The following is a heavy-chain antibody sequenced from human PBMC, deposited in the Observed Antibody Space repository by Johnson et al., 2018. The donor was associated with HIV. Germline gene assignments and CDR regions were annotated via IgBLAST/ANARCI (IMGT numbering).Heavy chain of an antibody. Sequence: QVQLVESGGGVVQPGRSLRLSCAASGFTFSSYGMHWVRQAPGKGLEWVAVISYDGSNKYYADSVTGRFTISRDNAKNSLYLQMNSLRAEDTAVYYCARAAYSGSHHDAFDIWGQGTMVTVSS. J-gene: IGHJ3*02. CDR1: GFTFSSYG. CDR3: ARAAYSGSHHDAFDI. D-gene: IGHD1-26*01. V-gene: IGHV3-30*03. CDR2: ISYDGSNK.